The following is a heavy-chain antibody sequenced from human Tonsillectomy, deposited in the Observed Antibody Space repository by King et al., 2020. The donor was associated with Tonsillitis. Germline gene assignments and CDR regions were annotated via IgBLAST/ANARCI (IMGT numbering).Heavy chain of an antibody. CDR3: ARDPGSRSGAFEI. CDR1: GFTFSSYS. J-gene: IGHJ3*02. D-gene: IGHD2-15*01. CDR2: ISSSSSTI. Sequence: VQLVESGGGLVQPGGSLRLSCAASGFTFSSYSMNWVRQAPGKGLEWVSYISSSSSTIYYADSVKGRFTISRDNAKNSLYLQMNSLRAEDTAVYYCARDPGSRSGAFEIWGQGTMVTVSS. V-gene: IGHV3-48*01.